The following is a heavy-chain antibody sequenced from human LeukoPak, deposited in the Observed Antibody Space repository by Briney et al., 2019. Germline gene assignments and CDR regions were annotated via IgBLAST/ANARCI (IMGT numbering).Heavy chain of an antibody. D-gene: IGHD6-19*01. Sequence: PGGSLRLSCAASGFTFSSYNINWVRQALGKGLEWVSSISSSSGFIYYADSVKGRFTISRDNAKNPLYLQMNSLRAEDTALYYCAKLIAVAGTDYWGQGTLVTVSS. V-gene: IGHV3-21*04. CDR1: GFTFSSYN. J-gene: IGHJ4*02. CDR2: ISSSSGFI. CDR3: AKLIAVAGTDY.